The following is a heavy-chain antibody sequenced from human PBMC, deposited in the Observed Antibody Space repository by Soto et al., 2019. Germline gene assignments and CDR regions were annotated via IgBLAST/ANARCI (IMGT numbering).Heavy chain of an antibody. V-gene: IGHV3-23*01. J-gene: IGHJ5*02. CDR2: IGGSGSSA. Sequence: EVQLLESGGGLVQPGGSLRLSCAASGFTFKNFAVSWVRQAPGKGLEWVSAIGGSGSSANYADSAKGRFTVSRDDSKITLYLQMSGLRVDDTALYYCAKDAVAYNGEWDWFDLWGQGTLVTVSS. CDR1: GFTFKNFA. CDR3: AKDAVAYNGEWDWFDL. D-gene: IGHD3-10*01.